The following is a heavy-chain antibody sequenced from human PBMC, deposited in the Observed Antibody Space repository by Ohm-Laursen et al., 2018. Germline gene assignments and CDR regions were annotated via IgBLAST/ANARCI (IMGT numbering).Heavy chain of an antibody. D-gene: IGHD2-2*01. V-gene: IGHV3-66*01. CDR3: AAEGGSSTSLYYYGMDV. Sequence: GSLRLSCAASGFTASSNYMSWVRQAPGKGLEWVSVIYSGGSTYYADSVKGRFTISRDNSKNTLYLQMNSLRAEDTAVYYCAAEGGSSTSLYYYGMDVWGQGTTVTVSS. J-gene: IGHJ6*02. CDR2: IYSGGST. CDR1: GFTASSNY.